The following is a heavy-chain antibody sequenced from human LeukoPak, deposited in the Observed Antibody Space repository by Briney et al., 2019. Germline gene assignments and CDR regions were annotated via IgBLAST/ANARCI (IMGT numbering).Heavy chain of an antibody. Sequence: PGGSLRLSCAASGFTFSSYAMHWVRQAPGKGLEWVAVISYDGSNKYYADSVKGRFTISRDNSENTLYLQMNSLRAEDTAVYYCARDIVEPTVTTDDAFDIWGQGTMVTVSS. CDR3: ARDIVEPTVTTDDAFDI. V-gene: IGHV3-30-3*01. D-gene: IGHD4-17*01. J-gene: IGHJ3*02. CDR1: GFTFSSYA. CDR2: ISYDGSNK.